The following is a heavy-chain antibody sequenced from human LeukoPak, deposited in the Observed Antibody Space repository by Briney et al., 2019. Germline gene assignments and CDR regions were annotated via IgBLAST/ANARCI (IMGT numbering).Heavy chain of an antibody. D-gene: IGHD7-27*01. J-gene: IGHJ4*02. CDR3: ARKTGVTGEAFDY. CDR2: IKVDGSEK. V-gene: IGHV3-7*03. CDR1: GFTFSNFW. Sequence: GGSLRLTCVVSGFTFSNFWMSWVRQAPGKGLEWVANIKVDGSEKYYMDSVKGRFTISRDNAENSLYLQMNSLRAEDTAVYYCARKTGVTGEAFDYWGQGTQVTVSS.